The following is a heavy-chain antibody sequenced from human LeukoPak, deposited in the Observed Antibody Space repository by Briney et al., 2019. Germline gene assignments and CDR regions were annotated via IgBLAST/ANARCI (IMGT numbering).Heavy chain of an antibody. D-gene: IGHD3-3*01. Sequence: GGSLRLSCAASGFTFSSYWMHWVRHAPGKGLVWVSRINSDGSSTSYADSVKGRFTISRDNAKNTLYLQMNNLRAEDTAVYYCARGYYDFWSGYPTADHDYWGQGTLVTVSS. J-gene: IGHJ4*02. CDR3: ARGYYDFWSGYPTADHDY. CDR1: GFTFSSYW. V-gene: IGHV3-74*01. CDR2: INSDGSST.